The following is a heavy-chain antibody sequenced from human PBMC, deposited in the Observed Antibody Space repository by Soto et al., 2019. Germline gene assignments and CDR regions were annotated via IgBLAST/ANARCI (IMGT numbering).Heavy chain of an antibody. D-gene: IGHD4-17*01. Sequence: ASVKVSCKASGYTFTSYDINLVRQATGQGLEWMGWMNPNSGNTGYAQKFQGRVTMTRNTSISTAYMELSSLRSEDTAVYYCAIGYGDYAYYYYMDVWGKGTTVTVSS. CDR1: GYTFTSYD. CDR3: AIGYGDYAYYYYMDV. CDR2: MNPNSGNT. J-gene: IGHJ6*03. V-gene: IGHV1-8*01.